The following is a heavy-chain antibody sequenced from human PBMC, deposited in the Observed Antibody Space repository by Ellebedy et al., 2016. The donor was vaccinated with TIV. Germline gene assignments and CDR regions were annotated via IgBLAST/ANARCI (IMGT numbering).Heavy chain of an antibody. D-gene: IGHD6-13*01. CDR3: AREAYGAAADY. CDR2: VNQGESAK. Sequence: GGSLRLXCEASGFTFSNYWMSWVRQAPGKGLEWVANVNQGESAKHCIDSVRGRFIISRDNAKNSVYLQMNNLRAEDTAVYYCAREAYGAAADYWGQGTLVTVFS. J-gene: IGHJ4*02. CDR1: GFTFSNYW. V-gene: IGHV3-7*01.